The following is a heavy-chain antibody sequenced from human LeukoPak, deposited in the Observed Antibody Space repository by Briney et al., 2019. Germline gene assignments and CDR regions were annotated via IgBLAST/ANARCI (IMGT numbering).Heavy chain of an antibody. V-gene: IGHV3-15*01. CDR3: TTGGVYGDYGDY. Sequence: GGSLRLSCAASGFTFSNAWISWVRQAPGKGLEWVGRIKSKTDGGTTDYAAPVKGRFTISRDDSKNTLYLQMNSLKTEDTAVYYCTTGGVYGDYGDYWGQGTLVTVSS. D-gene: IGHD4-17*01. CDR1: GFTFSNAW. CDR2: IKSKTDGGTT. J-gene: IGHJ4*02.